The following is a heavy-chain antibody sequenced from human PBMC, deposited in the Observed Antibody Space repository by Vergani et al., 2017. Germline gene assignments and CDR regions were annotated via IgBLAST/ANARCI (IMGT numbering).Heavy chain of an antibody. CDR2: ISPGASTV. J-gene: IGHJ6*02. CDR3: AKNPGISTTRHYYAMDV. Sequence: VRLLESGGGLVQTGGSLRLSCAASGFKFSDHYMSWIRQAPGKGLEWVSHISPGASTVSYTDSVTGRFTVSRDNDNNSLTLDMTTLRVEDTAVYYCAKNPGISTTRHYYAMDVWGQGTTVTVSS. V-gene: IGHV3-11*04. D-gene: IGHD1-1*01. CDR1: GFKFSDHY.